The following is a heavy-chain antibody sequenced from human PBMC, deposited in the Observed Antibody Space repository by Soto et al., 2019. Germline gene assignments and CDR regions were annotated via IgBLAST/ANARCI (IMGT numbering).Heavy chain of an antibody. CDR2: IIPIFGTA. J-gene: IGHJ6*02. CDR3: ARFALGYCSSTSCYGSDYYYYGMDV. Sequence: RASVKVSCKASGGTFSSYAISWVRQAPGQGLEWMGGIIPIFGTANYAQKFQGRVTITADESTSTAYMELSSLRSEDTAVYYCARFALGYCSSTSCYGSDYYYYGMDVWGQGTTVTVSS. CDR1: GGTFSSYA. V-gene: IGHV1-69*13. D-gene: IGHD2-2*01.